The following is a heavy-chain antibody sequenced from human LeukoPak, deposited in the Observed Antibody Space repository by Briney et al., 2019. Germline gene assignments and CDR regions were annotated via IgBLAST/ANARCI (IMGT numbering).Heavy chain of an antibody. CDR3: ARSYYYDSSGYYERDFDAFDI. CDR1: GYTFTNYY. V-gene: IGHV1-2*06. CDR2: INPNSGGT. D-gene: IGHD3-22*01. Sequence: ASVKVSCKASGYTFTNYYMHWVRQAPGQGLEWMGRINPNSGGTNYAQKFQGRVTMTRDTSISTAYMELSRLRSDDTAVYYCARSYYYDSSGYYERDFDAFDIWGQGTMVTVSS. J-gene: IGHJ3*02.